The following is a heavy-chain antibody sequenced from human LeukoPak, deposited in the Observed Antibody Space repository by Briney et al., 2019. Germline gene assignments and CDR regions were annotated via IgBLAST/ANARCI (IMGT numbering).Heavy chain of an antibody. CDR1: GFTFSSYS. CDR3: AKDSVRSGGWFYFDN. V-gene: IGHV3-23*01. Sequence: PGGSLRLSCAASGFTFSSYSMSWVRQAPGKGLEWVSGISASGGNTFYADSVKSRFTISRDNSKNTLYLQMSSLRAEDTAIYYCAKDSVRSGGWFYFDNWGQGTLVSVSS. CDR2: ISASGGNT. D-gene: IGHD6-19*01. J-gene: IGHJ4*02.